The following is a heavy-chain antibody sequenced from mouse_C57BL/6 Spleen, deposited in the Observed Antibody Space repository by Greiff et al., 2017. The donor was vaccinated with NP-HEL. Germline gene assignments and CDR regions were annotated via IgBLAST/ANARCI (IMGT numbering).Heavy chain of an antibody. V-gene: IGHV3-6*01. CDR1: GYSITSGYY. CDR2: ISYDGSN. Sequence: ESGPGLVKPSQSLSLTCSVTGYSITSGYYWNWIRQFPGNKLEWMGYISYDGSNNYNPSLKNRISITRDTSKNQFFLKLNSVTTEDTATYYCAREGANYYGSSLAWFAYWGQGTLVTVSA. CDR3: AREGANYYGSSLAWFAY. D-gene: IGHD1-1*01. J-gene: IGHJ3*01.